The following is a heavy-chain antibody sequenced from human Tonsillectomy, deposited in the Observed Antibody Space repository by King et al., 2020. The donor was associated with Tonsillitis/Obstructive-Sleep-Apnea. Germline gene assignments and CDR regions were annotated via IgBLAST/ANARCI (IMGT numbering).Heavy chain of an antibody. J-gene: IGHJ3*02. D-gene: IGHD2-15*01. Sequence: VQLQQWGAGLLKPSETLSLTCAVYGGSFSGYYWSWIRQPPGKGLEWIGDINHSGNTNYNPSLKSRVTISVDTSKNQFSLKLTSLTAADTAVYYCARAPYCSGGKCFDEAFDIWGQGTMVTVSS. CDR3: ARAPYCSGGKCFDEAFDI. CDR2: INHSGNT. CDR1: GGSFSGYY. V-gene: IGHV4-34*01.